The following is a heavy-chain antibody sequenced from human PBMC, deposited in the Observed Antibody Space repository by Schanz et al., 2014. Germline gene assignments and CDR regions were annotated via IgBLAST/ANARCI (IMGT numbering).Heavy chain of an antibody. CDR2: IKQDGSEK. D-gene: IGHD3-3*01. CDR3: ARGVRIDY. V-gene: IGHV3-7*01. CDR1: GFIFSNSW. Sequence: EVQLLESGGTVVQPGGSLRVSCAASGFIFSNSWMSWVRQAPGKGLEWVANIKQDGSEKYYVDSVKGRFTISRDNAKNSLYLQMNSLTAEDTAVYYCARGVRIDYWGQGTLVTVSS. J-gene: IGHJ4*02.